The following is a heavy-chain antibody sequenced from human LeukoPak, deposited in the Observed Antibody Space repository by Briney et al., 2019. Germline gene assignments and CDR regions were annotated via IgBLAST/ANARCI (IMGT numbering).Heavy chain of an antibody. CDR1: GFTFSSYA. V-gene: IGHV3-30*04. CDR3: ARGTVPAAALYPFDY. J-gene: IGHJ4*02. Sequence: GGSLRLSCAASGFTFSSYAMHWVRQAPGKGLEWVAVISYDGSNKYYADSVKGQFTISRDNSKNTLYLQMNSLRAEDTAVYYCARGTVPAAALYPFDYWGQGTLVTVSS. CDR2: ISYDGSNK. D-gene: IGHD6-13*01.